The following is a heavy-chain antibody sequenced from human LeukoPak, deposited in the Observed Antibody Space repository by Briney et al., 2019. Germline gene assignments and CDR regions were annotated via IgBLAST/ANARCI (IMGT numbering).Heavy chain of an antibody. CDR2: IYYSGST. Sequence: SETLSLTCTVSGGSIGSTRYYWGWIRQPPGKGLEWIGSIYYSGSTYYNPSLKSRVTISVDRSKNQFSLKLNSVTAADTAVYYCARLWSASYAFDYWGQGTLVTVSS. D-gene: IGHD3-10*01. J-gene: IGHJ4*02. V-gene: IGHV4-39*07. CDR3: ARLWSASYAFDY. CDR1: GGSIGSTRYY.